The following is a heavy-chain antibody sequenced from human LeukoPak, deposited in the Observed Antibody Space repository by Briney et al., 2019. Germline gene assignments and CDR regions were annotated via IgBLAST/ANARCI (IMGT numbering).Heavy chain of an antibody. CDR2: VSGSGDST. V-gene: IGHV3-23*01. CDR1: GFTFSNAW. J-gene: IGHJ4*02. Sequence: GGSLRLSCAASGFTFSNAWMSWVRQAPGKGLEWVSSVSGSGDSTYYADSVKGRFTISRDNSKNTLYLQMNSLRAEDTAVYYCAKLRDPDWGQGTLVTVSS. CDR3: AKLRDPD.